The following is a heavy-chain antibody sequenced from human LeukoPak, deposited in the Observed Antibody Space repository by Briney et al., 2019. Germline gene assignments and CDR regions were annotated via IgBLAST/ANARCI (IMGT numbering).Heavy chain of an antibody. D-gene: IGHD4-17*01. CDR1: GFTVSSNY. CDR2: IYSGGST. CDR3: ARDQFFQTHYGATTVSYFQH. V-gene: IGHV3-66*01. Sequence: GGSLRLSCAASGFTVSSNYMSWVRQAPGRGLEWVSVIYSGGSTYYADSVKGRFTISRDNSKNTLYLQMNSLRAEDTAVYYCARDQFFQTHYGATTVSYFQHWGQGTLVTVSS. J-gene: IGHJ1*01.